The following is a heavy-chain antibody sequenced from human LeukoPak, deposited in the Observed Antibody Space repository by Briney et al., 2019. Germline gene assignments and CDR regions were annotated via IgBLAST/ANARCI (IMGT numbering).Heavy chain of an antibody. Sequence: GASVKVSCKASGYTFTGYYMHWVRQAPGQGLEWMGRINPNSGGTNYAQKFQGRVTMTRDTSISTAYMELSRLRSDDTAVYYCARDLFALGELSFTFFWFDPWGQGTLVTVSS. J-gene: IGHJ5*02. CDR1: GYTFTGYY. D-gene: IGHD3-16*02. V-gene: IGHV1-2*06. CDR3: ARDLFALGELSFTFFWFDP. CDR2: INPNSGGT.